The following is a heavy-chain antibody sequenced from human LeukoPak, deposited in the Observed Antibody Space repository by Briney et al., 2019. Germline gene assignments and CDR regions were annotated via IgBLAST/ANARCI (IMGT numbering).Heavy chain of an antibody. J-gene: IGHJ5*02. V-gene: IGHV4-39*01. CDR2: IYYSGST. Sequence: SETLSLTCTVSGGSTSSSNYYWGWIRQPPGKGLEWIGSIYYSGSTYYNPSLKSRVTISVDTSKNQFSLKLSSVTAADTAVYYCAGIAAPETCFDPWGQGTLVTVSS. D-gene: IGHD6-13*01. CDR1: GGSTSSSNYY. CDR3: AGIAAPETCFDP.